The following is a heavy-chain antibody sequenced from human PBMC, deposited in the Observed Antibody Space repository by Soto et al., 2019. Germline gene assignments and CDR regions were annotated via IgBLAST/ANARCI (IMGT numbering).Heavy chain of an antibody. CDR1: GISLARYW. Sequence: GGSLRLSCTASGISLARYWMHWVRQAPGKGLVWVSRINPESTTMTYADSVKGRFAISRDNAQNTVYLQLSGLSAEDTGVYYCTKDTFGGSDSWGQGTLVTVSS. CDR2: INPESTTM. V-gene: IGHV3-74*01. J-gene: IGHJ4*02. CDR3: TKDTFGGSDS. D-gene: IGHD2-15*01.